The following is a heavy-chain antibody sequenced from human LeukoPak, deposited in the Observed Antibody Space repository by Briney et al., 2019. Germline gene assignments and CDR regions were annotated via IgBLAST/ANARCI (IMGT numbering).Heavy chain of an antibody. CDR3: ARVSFVAGFDY. J-gene: IGHJ4*02. CDR2: IYYSGST. Sequence: LSETLSLTCTVSGGSISSYYWSWIRQPPGKGLEWIGYIYYSGSTNYNPSLKSRVTISVDTSKNQFSLKLSSVTAADTAVYYCARVSFVAGFDYWGQGTLVTVSS. V-gene: IGHV4-59*01. D-gene: IGHD1-26*01. CDR1: GGSISSYY.